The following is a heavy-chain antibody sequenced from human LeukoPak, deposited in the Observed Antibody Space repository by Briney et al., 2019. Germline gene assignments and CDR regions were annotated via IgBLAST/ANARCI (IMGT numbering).Heavy chain of an antibody. J-gene: IGHJ4*02. V-gene: IGHV1-2*02. CDR3: ARRTVVTLDVFDY. CDR1: GYTFTVYY. CDR2: INPNSGGT. D-gene: IGHD4-23*01. Sequence: ASVTVSFKASGYTFTVYYMHWVRQAPGQGREWVGWINPNSGGTNYAQKFQGRVTMTRDTSISTAYMELSRLRSDDTAVYYCARRTVVTLDVFDYWGQGTLVTVSS.